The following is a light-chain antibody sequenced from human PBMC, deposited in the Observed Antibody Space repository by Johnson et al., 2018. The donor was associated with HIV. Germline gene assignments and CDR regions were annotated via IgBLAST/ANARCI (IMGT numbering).Light chain of an antibody. CDR3: GTWDSSLSALYG. CDR2: DNN. Sequence: QPVLTQPPSVSAAPGQKVTISCSGSSSNIGKNYVSWYQLLPGTAPKLLIYDNNKRPSGIPDRFSGSKSGTSATLGITGLQTGDEADYYCGTWDSSLSALYGCGTGTKVTVL. V-gene: IGLV1-51*01. J-gene: IGLJ1*01. CDR1: SSNIGKNY.